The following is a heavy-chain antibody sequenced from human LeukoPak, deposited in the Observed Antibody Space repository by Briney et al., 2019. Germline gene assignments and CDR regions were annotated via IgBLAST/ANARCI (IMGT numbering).Heavy chain of an antibody. Sequence: SVKVSCKASGGTFGRYVISWVRQAPGQGLESMGGIIPIFGTANYAQKFQGRVTITADESTITAYMELSSLRSEDTAVYYCARGAFGVLPPATYYYYMDVWGKGPTVIVSS. D-gene: IGHD3-3*01. J-gene: IGHJ6*03. CDR1: GGTFGRYV. CDR3: ARGAFGVLPPATYYYYMDV. V-gene: IGHV1-69*13. CDR2: IIPIFGTA.